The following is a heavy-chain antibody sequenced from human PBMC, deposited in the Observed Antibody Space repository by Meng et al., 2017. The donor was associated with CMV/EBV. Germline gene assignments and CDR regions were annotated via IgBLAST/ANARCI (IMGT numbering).Heavy chain of an antibody. Sequence: SETLSLTCAVYGGSFSGYYWSWIRQPPGKGLEWIGEINYSGSTNYNPSLKSRVTISVDTSKNQFSLKLSSVTAADTAVYYCARAPGSYCSSTSCYYYYGMDVWGQGTTVTVSS. J-gene: IGHJ6*02. CDR1: GGSFSGYY. D-gene: IGHD2-2*01. CDR3: ARAPGSYCSSTSCYYYYGMDV. CDR2: INYSGST. V-gene: IGHV4-34*01.